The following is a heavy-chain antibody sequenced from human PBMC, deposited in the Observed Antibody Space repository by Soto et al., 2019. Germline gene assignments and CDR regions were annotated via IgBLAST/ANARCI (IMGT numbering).Heavy chain of an antibody. Sequence: GGSLRLSCAASGFTFSGSAMHWVRQASGKGLEWVGRIRSKANSYATAYAASVKGRFTISRDDSKNTAYLQMNSLKTEDTAVYYCTIPRHGDYVKWEYWGQGTLVTVSS. D-gene: IGHD4-17*01. J-gene: IGHJ4*02. CDR2: IRSKANSYAT. CDR3: TIPRHGDYVKWEY. V-gene: IGHV3-73*01. CDR1: GFTFSGSA.